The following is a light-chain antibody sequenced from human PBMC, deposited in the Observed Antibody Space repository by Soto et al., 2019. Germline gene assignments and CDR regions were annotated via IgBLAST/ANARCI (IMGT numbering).Light chain of an antibody. CDR2: SHN. V-gene: IGLV1-44*01. CDR1: SSNIRSNA. J-gene: IGLJ1*01. CDR3: AAWDEILNGCV. Sequence: QSVLTQPPSASGTPGQRVTLSCSGSSSNIRSNAVNWYQQLPGTAPKLLIYSHNQRPSGVPDRFSGSKSGTSASLDISGLQSADQAHYYCAAWDEILNGCVFGTGTKVTV.